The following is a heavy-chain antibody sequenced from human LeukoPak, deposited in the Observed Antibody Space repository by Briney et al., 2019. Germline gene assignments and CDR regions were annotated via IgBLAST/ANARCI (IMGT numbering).Heavy chain of an antibody. CDR3: ARDQGYYLTN. V-gene: IGHV4-34*01. J-gene: IGHJ4*02. Sequence: SETLSLTCAVYGGSISGYYWSWIRQPPGKGLEWIGEINHSGSTNYSPSLKSRVTISVDTSKNQFSLELSSVTAADTAVYYCARDQGYYLTNWGQGTLVTVSS. CDR1: GGSISGYY. CDR2: INHSGST. D-gene: IGHD3-22*01.